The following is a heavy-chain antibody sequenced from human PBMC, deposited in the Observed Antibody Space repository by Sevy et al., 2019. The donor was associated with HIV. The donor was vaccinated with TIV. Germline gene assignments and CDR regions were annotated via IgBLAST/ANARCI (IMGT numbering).Heavy chain of an antibody. Sequence: GGSLRLSCAASGFTFSSYWMHWVRQAPGKGLVWVSRINSDGSSTSYADSVKGRFTISRDNAKNTLYLQMNSLRAEDTAVYYCARVAAAGLYYYYYGMDVWGQGTTVTVSS. CDR2: INSDGSST. CDR1: GFTFSSYW. D-gene: IGHD6-13*01. V-gene: IGHV3-74*01. J-gene: IGHJ6*02. CDR3: ARVAAAGLYYYYYGMDV.